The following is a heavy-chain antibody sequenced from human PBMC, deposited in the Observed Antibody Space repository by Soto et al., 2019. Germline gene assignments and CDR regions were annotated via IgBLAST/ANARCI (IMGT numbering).Heavy chain of an antibody. CDR1: GGTFSSYT. V-gene: IGHV1-69*02. D-gene: IGHD2-2*01. CDR2: IIPILGIA. Sequence: QVQLVQSGAEVKKPGSSVKVSCKASGGTFSSYTISWVRQAPGQGLEWMGRIIPILGIANYAQKFQGRVTITADKPTSTAYMELSSLRSEDTAVYYCARGTYPYYMDVWGKGTTVTVSS. CDR3: ARGTYPYYMDV. J-gene: IGHJ6*03.